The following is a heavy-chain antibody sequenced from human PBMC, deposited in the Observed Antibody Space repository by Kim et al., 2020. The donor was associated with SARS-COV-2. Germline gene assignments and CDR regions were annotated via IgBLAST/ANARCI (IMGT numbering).Heavy chain of an antibody. CDR1: GGSFIGYS. CDR3: ARGVYMAAGVGYYFDS. Sequence: SETLSLTCTVYGGSFIGYSSSWIRQTPGKGLEWIGEISHIGNTHYNPSLKSRVTISRDTSKNHFSLNLTSVTAADTAVYYCARGVYMAAGVGYYFDSWG. V-gene: IGHV4-34*01. D-gene: IGHD3-10*01. J-gene: IGHJ4*01. CDR2: ISHIGNT.